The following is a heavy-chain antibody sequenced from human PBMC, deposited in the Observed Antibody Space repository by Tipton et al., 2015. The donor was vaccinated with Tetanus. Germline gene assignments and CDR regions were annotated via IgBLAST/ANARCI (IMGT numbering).Heavy chain of an antibody. Sequence: LRLSCTVSGGPITRGDYYWNWIRQSPGKGLEWLGDIYFSGNPHYNPSLGSRISMSVDTSKNQFSLTGSSVTAADTAVYYCARDFREGATTTLGNDVFGIWGQGTMVTVS. J-gene: IGHJ3*02. D-gene: IGHD1-26*01. V-gene: IGHV4-30-4*01. CDR3: ARDFREGATTTLGNDVFGI. CDR1: GGPITRGDYY. CDR2: IYFSGNP.